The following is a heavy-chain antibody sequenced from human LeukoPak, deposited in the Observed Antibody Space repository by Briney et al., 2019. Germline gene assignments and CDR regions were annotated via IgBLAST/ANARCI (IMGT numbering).Heavy chain of an antibody. D-gene: IGHD6-19*01. J-gene: IGHJ4*02. Sequence: GGSLRLSCAASGFIVSSNHMSWVRQAPGKGLEWVSSISSSSSYIYYADSVKGRFTISRDNAKNSLYLQMNSLRAEDTALYYCAKAFYAPYSSGWYGYYFDYWGQGTLVTVSS. V-gene: IGHV3-21*04. CDR1: GFIVSSNH. CDR2: ISSSSSYI. CDR3: AKAFYAPYSSGWYGYYFDY.